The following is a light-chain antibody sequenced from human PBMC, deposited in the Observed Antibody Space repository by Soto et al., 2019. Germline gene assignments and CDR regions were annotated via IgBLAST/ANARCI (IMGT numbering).Light chain of an antibody. J-gene: IGLJ2*01. V-gene: IGLV3-1*01. CDR1: KLGDKY. CDR2: EDT. Sequence: SYELTQSPSVSVSPGQTATITCSGDKLGDKYAYWYQQKPGQSPVVVIYEDTKRPSGIPERFSGSNSGNTATLTISETQAMDEADYYCQAWESSSVVFGGGTKLTVL. CDR3: QAWESSSVV.